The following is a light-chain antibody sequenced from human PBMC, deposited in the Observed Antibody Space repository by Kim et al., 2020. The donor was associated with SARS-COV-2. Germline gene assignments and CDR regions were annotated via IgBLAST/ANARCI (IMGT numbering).Light chain of an antibody. CDR2: SNI. Sequence: GQRFTISCSGTRSNIGTNNVNWYLQLPGTAPKLLIYSNIQRPSGVPERFSASKSGTSASLAISGLQSEDEADYYCASWDDSLSGVLFGGGTQLTVL. V-gene: IGLV1-44*01. CDR1: RSNIGTNN. CDR3: ASWDDSLSGVL. J-gene: IGLJ2*01.